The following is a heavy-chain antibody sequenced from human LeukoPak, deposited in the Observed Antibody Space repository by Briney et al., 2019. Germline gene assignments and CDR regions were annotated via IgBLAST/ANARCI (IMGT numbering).Heavy chain of an antibody. CDR3: ARDQFGRFGPCSSSWPQSYYYYGMDV. CDR2: ISSSGSTI. D-gene: IGHD6-13*01. V-gene: IGHV3-11*01. J-gene: IGHJ6*02. Sequence: GGSLRLSCAASGFTFSDYYMSWIRQAPGKGLEWVSYISSSGSTIYYADSVKGRFTISRDNAKNSLYLQMNSLRAEDTAVYYCARDQFGRFGPCSSSWPQSYYYYGMDVWGQGTTVTVSS. CDR1: GFTFSDYY.